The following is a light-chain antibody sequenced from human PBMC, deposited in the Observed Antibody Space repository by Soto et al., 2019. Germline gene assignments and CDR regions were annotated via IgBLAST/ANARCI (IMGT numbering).Light chain of an antibody. CDR2: GAA. CDR3: QQFGRSGLT. CDR1: ESVGSTY. J-gene: IGKJ4*01. Sequence: EIVLTQSPGTLSLSPGERATLSCMASESVGSTYLGWYQQKPGQAPRLLIYGAASRATGTPDRFSASGSGTEFTLTVSRLEPEDSAVYYCQQFGRSGLTFGGGTKVEIK. V-gene: IGKV3-20*01.